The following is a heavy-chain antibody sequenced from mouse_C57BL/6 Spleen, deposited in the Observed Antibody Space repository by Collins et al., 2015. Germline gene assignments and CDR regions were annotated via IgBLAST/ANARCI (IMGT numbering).Heavy chain of an antibody. CDR3: AYDYDGAY. D-gene: IGHD2-4*01. V-gene: IGHV1-5*01. Sequence: EVQLQQSGTVLARPGASVKMSCKTSGYTFTSHWMHWVKQRPGQGLEWIGAIYPGNSDANYNQRFKGKAKLTAVTSASTAYMELSSLTNEDSAVYYCAYDYDGAYWGQGTLVTVSA. CDR1: GYTFTSHW. J-gene: IGHJ3*01. CDR2: IYPGNSDA.